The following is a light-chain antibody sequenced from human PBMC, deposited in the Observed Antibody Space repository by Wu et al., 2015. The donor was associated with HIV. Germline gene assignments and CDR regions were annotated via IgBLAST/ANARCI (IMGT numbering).Light chain of an antibody. J-gene: IGKJ5*01. V-gene: IGKV3-11*01. Sequence: EVVLTQSPATLSLSPGERATLSCRASRSVNSLLAWYQQKPGQAPRLLIYAASQKASGIPARFTGRGSGTDFTLTISNLEPEDFAVYYCQQHSNWPLTFGQGTRLEI. CDR2: AAS. CDR3: QQHSNWPLT. CDR1: RSVNSL.